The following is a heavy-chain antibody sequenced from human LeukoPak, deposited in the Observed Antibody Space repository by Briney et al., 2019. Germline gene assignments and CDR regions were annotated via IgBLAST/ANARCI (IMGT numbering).Heavy chain of an antibody. D-gene: IGHD6-19*01. J-gene: IGHJ4*02. CDR1: GYTFTGYY. CDR2: INPNSGGT. CDR3: ARDHSSGWYGDY. V-gene: IGHV1-2*02. Sequence: ASVKVSCKASGYTFTGYYMHWVRQAPGQGLEWMGWINPNSGGTNCAQKFQGRATMTRDTSISTAYMELSRLRSDDTAVYYCARDHSSGWYGDYWGQGTLVTVSS.